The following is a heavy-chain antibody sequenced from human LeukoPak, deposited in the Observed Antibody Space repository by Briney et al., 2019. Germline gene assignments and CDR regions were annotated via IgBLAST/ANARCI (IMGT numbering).Heavy chain of an antibody. D-gene: IGHD5-18*01. CDR1: GYPFTGYY. V-gene: IGHV1-2*02. J-gene: IGHJ5*02. CDR3: ARDTSYGFTNNWFDP. Sequence: ASVKVSCKASGYPFTGYYIHWMRQAPGQGLEWMGWINPNTGGTNYAQKFQGRVTMTRDTSISTAYMELSRLRSDDTAVYYCARDTSYGFTNNWFDPWGQGTLVTVSS. CDR2: INPNTGGT.